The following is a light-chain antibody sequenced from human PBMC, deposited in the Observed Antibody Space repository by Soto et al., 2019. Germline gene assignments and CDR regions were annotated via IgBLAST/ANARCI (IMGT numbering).Light chain of an antibody. J-gene: IGKJ5*01. CDR1: QSVSSD. CDR2: GAS. CDR3: QQYTNWPLI. Sequence: EIVMTQSLATLSVSPGERVTLSCRASQSVSSDLAWYQQKPGQSPRLLIYGASTRATGIPARFSGSGSGTEFTLTISSLQSADFAVYYCQQYTNWPLIFGQGTRLEIK. V-gene: IGKV3-15*01.